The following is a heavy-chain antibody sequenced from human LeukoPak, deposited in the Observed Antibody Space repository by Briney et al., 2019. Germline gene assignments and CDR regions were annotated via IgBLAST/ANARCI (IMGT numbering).Heavy chain of an antibody. CDR2: IWYDGSNK. V-gene: IGHV3-33*01. CDR3: ARDQVRFDY. CDR1: GFTFSSYG. J-gene: IGHJ4*01. Sequence: PGRSLRLSCAASGFTFSSYGMHWVRQAPGKGLEWVAVIWYDGSNKYYADSVKGRFTISRDNPKSSLYLQMSSLRDGDTAVYYCARDQVRFDYWGHGTLVTVSS.